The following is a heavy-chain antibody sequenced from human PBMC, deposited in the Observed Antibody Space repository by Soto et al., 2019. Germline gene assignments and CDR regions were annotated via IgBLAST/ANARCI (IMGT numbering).Heavy chain of an antibody. V-gene: IGHV1-18*01. CDR3: ARIRGVEMATQINYYYGMDV. J-gene: IGHJ6*02. Sequence: ASVKVSCKASGYTFTSYGISWVRQAPGQGLEWMGWISAYNGNTNYAQKFKGRVTITADESTSTAYVELSSLRSEDTAVYYCARIRGVEMATQINYYYGMDVWGQGTTVTVSS. CDR2: ISAYNGNT. D-gene: IGHD5-12*01. CDR1: GYTFTSYG.